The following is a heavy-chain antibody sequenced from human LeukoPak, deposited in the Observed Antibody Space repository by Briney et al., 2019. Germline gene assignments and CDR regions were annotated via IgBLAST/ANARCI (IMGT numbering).Heavy chain of an antibody. Sequence: PGGSLRLSCAASGFTFSSYSMNWVRQAPGKGLEWVSYISSSSSTIYYADSVKGRFTISRDNAKNSLYLQMNSLRAEDTAVYYCARDLAYYHDSSGPPGYWGQGTLVTVSS. CDR3: ARDLAYYHDSSGPPGY. D-gene: IGHD3-22*01. CDR1: GFTFSSYS. V-gene: IGHV3-48*01. CDR2: ISSSSSTI. J-gene: IGHJ4*02.